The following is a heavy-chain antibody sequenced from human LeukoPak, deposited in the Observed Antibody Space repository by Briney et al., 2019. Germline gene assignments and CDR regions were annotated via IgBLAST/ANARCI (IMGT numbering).Heavy chain of an antibody. CDR3: ASSVRTKVVYYFDY. Sequence: SQTLSLTCTVSGGSISSGGYYWSWIRQHPGKGLEWIGYIYYSGSTYYNPSLKSRVTISVDTSKNQFSLKLSSVTAADTAVYYCASSVRTKVVYYFDYWGQGTLVTVSP. J-gene: IGHJ4*02. D-gene: IGHD2-15*01. CDR2: IYYSGST. V-gene: IGHV4-31*03. CDR1: GGSISSGGYY.